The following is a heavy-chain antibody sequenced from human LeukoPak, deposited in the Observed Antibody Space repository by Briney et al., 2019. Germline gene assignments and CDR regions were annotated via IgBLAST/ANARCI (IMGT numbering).Heavy chain of an antibody. Sequence: GGSLRLSCAASGFTFSSYWMHWVRQAPGKGLVWVSRINSDGSSTSYADSVKGRFTISRDNAKNTLYLQMNSLKTEDTAVYYCTTDTHCSTIGCRGPNYYYGLDVWGQGTTVTVSS. CDR3: TTDTHCSTIGCRGPNYYYGLDV. CDR2: INSDGSST. V-gene: IGHV3-74*01. CDR1: GFTFSSYW. J-gene: IGHJ6*02. D-gene: IGHD2-2*01.